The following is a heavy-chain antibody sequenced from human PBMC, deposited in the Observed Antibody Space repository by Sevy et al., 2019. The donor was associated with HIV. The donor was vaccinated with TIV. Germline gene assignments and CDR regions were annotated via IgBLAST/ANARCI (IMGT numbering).Heavy chain of an antibody. D-gene: IGHD1-26*01. CDR3: AGENAWGRGYS. CDR2: IYYNGHI. Sequence: SETLSLTCTVSGGSITSLYWNWIRQPPGKGLEWIANIYYNGHINYNPSLKSRGTLSLDTSKNQFFLRLSSVTAADTAMYYCAGENAWGRGYSWGQGTLVTVSS. CDR1: GGSITSLY. J-gene: IGHJ4*02. V-gene: IGHV4-59*08.